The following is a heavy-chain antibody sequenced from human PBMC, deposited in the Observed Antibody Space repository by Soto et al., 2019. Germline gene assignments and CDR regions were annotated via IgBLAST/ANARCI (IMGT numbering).Heavy chain of an antibody. CDR3: ARATPYYCCGMDV. V-gene: IGHV4-31*03. J-gene: IGHJ6*02. Sequence: QVQLQESGPGLVKPSQTLSLTCTVSGGSISSGGDYWSWIRQHPGKGLEWIGYIYYSGSTYYNPSLKSRVTLSVDTSKNHFSLKLSSVTAADTAVYYCARATPYYCCGMDVWGQGTTVTVSS. CDR1: GGSISSGGDY. D-gene: IGHD2-15*01. CDR2: IYYSGST.